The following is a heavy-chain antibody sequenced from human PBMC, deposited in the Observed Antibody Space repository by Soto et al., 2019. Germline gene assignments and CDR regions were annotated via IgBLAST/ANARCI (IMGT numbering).Heavy chain of an antibody. CDR3: TVGVVVKAATDY. J-gene: IGHJ4*02. CDR2: IRSKSNDYAT. D-gene: IGHD2-2*01. Sequence: GGSLRLSCAASGFTFRSSWMGWVRQASGKGLEWVGRIRSKSNDYATSYATSVKGRFTISRDDSKNTAYLQMDRLETEDTAVYYCTVGVVVKAATDYWGQGTLVTVSS. V-gene: IGHV3-73*01. CDR1: GFTFRSSW.